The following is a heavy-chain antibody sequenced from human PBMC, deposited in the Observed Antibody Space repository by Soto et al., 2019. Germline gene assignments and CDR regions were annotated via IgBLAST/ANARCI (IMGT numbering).Heavy chain of an antibody. V-gene: IGHV3-23*01. CDR1: GFTFSSYA. CDR2: ISGSGGST. J-gene: IGHJ6*03. CDR3: AKDQPYSGYDRYYYYMDV. Sequence: GGSLRLSCAASGFTFSSYAMSWVRQAPGKGLEWVSAISGSGGSTYYADSVKGRFTISRDNSKNTLYLQMNSLRAEDTAVYYCAKDQPYSGYDRYYYYMDVWGKGTTVTVSS. D-gene: IGHD5-12*01.